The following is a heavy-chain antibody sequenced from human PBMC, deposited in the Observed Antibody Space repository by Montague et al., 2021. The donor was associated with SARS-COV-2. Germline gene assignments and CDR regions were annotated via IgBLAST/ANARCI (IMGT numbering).Heavy chain of an antibody. CDR2: ISGSGFTT. V-gene: IGHV3-23*01. CDR3: ARERPDYDDDSGYVFKDDVFDI. CDR1: GFTFSSYA. J-gene: IGHJ3*02. D-gene: IGHD3-22*01. Sequence: SLRLSCAASGFTFSSYAMTWVRQAPGKGLEWVSAISGSGFTTYYADSVKGRFTVSRDNSKNTVYLQMNSLRGEDTAAYFCARERPDYDDDSGYVFKDDVFDIWGRGTMVTVSS.